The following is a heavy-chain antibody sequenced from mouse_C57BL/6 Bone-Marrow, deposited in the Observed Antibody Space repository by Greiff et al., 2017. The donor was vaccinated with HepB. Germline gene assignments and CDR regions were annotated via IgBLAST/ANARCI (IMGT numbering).Heavy chain of an antibody. D-gene: IGHD2-5*01. CDR2: IYPGSGST. Sequence: VKLQQPGAELVKPGASVKMSCKASGYTFTSYWITWVKQRPGQGLEWIGDIYPGSGSTNYNEKFKSKATLTVDTSSSTAYMQLSSLTSEDSAVYYCARWAYYSNYRLYYWGQGTTLTVSS. CDR1: GYTFTSYW. V-gene: IGHV1-55*01. J-gene: IGHJ2*01. CDR3: ARWAYYSNYRLYY.